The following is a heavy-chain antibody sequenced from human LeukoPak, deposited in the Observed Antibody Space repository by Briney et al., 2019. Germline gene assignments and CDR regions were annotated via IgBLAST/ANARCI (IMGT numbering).Heavy chain of an antibody. CDR1: GYTFTGYY. D-gene: IGHD2-21*01. J-gene: IGHJ4*02. CDR3: ASTYCGGDCYSRFDY. V-gene: IGHV1-2*02. Sequence: ASVKVSCKASGYTFTGYYMHWVRQAPGQGLEWMGWINPNSGGTNYAQKFQDRVTMTRDTSISTAYMELSRLRSDDTAVYYCASTYCGGDCYSRFDYWGQGTLVTVSS. CDR2: INPNSGGT.